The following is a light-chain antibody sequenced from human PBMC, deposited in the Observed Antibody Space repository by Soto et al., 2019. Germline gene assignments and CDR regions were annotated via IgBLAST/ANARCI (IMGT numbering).Light chain of an antibody. CDR1: SSDVGSYNR. CDR3: NSYTGSSTYV. J-gene: IGLJ1*01. V-gene: IGLV2-18*02. CDR2: EVG. Sequence: QSVLAQPPSVSGSPGQSVAISCTGTSSDVGSYNRVSWYQQPPGAAPKLMIYEVGNRPSGVPDRFSGSKSGNTASLTISGLQAEDEADYYCNSYTGSSTYVFGTGTKVPVL.